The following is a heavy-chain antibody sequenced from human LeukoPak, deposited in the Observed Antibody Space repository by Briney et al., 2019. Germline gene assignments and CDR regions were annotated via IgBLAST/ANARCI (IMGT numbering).Heavy chain of an antibody. CDR3: ARINYHDSSGYYFTQYYFDY. CDR2: IYHSGST. D-gene: IGHD3-22*01. Sequence: PSETLSLTCAVSGGSISSSNWWSWVRQPPGKGLEWIGEIYHSGSTNYNPSLKSRVTISVDKSKNQFSLKLSSVTAADTAVYYCARINYHDSSGYYFTQYYFDYWGQGTLVTVSS. J-gene: IGHJ4*02. V-gene: IGHV4-4*02. CDR1: GGSISSSNW.